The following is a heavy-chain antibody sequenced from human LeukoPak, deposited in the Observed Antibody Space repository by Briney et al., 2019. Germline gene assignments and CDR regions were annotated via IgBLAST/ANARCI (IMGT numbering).Heavy chain of an antibody. V-gene: IGHV4-39*01. D-gene: IGHD3-10*01. CDR3: ARLIWFGEFAPTYYFDY. Sequence: SETLSLTCTVSGGPISSSSYYWGWIRQPPGKGLEWIGSIYYSGSTYYNPSLKSRVTISVDTSKNQFSLKLSSVTAADTAVYYCARLIWFGEFAPTYYFDYWGQGTLVTVSS. CDR1: GGPISSSSYY. CDR2: IYYSGST. J-gene: IGHJ4*02.